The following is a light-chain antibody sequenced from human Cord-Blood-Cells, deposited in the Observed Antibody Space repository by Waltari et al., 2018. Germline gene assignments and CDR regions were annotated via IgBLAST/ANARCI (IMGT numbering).Light chain of an antibody. CDR1: QNISSY. J-gene: IGKJ4*01. Sequence: DIQLTQSPSSLSASVGARLTITCRARQNISSYLTWYQQKPGIAPKHLIYAASSLQSGVPSRFSGNRSGTDFTLNISSLQREYFATYYCQQSYSTPPTFGGGTKVEIK. CDR2: AAS. V-gene: IGKV1-39*01. CDR3: QQSYSTPPT.